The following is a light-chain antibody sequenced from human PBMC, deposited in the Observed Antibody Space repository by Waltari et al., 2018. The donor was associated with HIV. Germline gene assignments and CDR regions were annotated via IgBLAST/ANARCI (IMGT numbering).Light chain of an antibody. CDR1: SSNVGSDY. CDR2: RSN. V-gene: IGLV1-47*01. Sequence: QSVLTHPPSASGTPGQGVTISCSGSSSNVGSDYASWYQQLPGTAPKLLICRSNQRPSGVPGRFSGSKSGTSASLAIRGLRSEDEADYYCAAWDDSLSGHVVFGGGTKLTVL. CDR3: AAWDDSLSGHVV. J-gene: IGLJ2*01.